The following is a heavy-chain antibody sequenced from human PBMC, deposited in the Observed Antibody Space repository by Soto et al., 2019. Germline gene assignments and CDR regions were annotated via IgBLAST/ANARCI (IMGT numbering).Heavy chain of an antibody. D-gene: IGHD3-22*01. CDR3: AIYDSSGSRGFQH. J-gene: IGHJ1*01. CDR2: IYYSGST. V-gene: IGHV4-31*03. CDR1: GGSISSGAYY. Sequence: QVQLQESGPGLVKPSQTLSLTCTVSGGSISSGAYYWSWIRQHPGKGLEWIGYIYYSGSTYYNPSHKSRVTISVDTSKNQFSLKLSSVTAADTAVYYCAIYDSSGSRGFQHWGQGTLVTVSS.